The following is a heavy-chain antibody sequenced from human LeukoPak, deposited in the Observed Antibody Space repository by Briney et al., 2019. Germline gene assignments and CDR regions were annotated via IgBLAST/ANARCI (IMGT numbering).Heavy chain of an antibody. J-gene: IGHJ4*02. Sequence: PGGSLRLSCAASGFTFSSYSMNWVRQAPWKGLEWVSSISSSSSYIYYADSVKGRFTISRDNAKNSLYLQMNSLRAEDTAVYYCARDLPRRHIVGAHHYWGQGTLVTVSS. CDR3: ARDLPRRHIVGAHHY. CDR1: GFTFSSYS. CDR2: ISSSSSYI. V-gene: IGHV3-21*04. D-gene: IGHD1-26*01.